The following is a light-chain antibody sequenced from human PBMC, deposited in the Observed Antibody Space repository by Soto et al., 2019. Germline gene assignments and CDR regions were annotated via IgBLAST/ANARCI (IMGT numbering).Light chain of an antibody. CDR1: SSDVGGYNY. J-gene: IGLJ2*01. V-gene: IGLV2-8*01. Sequence: QSALTQPPSASGSPGQSVTISCTGTSSDVGGYNYVSWYQQHPGKAPKLMIYEVSKRPSGVPDRFSGSKSGNTASLTVSGLQAEDEADYYCSSYAGSNNVVCGGGTQLPVL. CDR2: EVS. CDR3: SSYAGSNNVV.